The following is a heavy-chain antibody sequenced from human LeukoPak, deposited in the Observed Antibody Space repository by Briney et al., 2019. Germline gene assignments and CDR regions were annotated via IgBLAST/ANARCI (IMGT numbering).Heavy chain of an antibody. Sequence: GGSLRLSCAASGFTFSDSAMSWVRQAPGKGLEWVSLIGASGASTYYADSVKGRFTISRDSSKNTLYLQMNSLRAEDTAVYYCAKDRATVVTLDAFDIWGQGTMVTVSS. CDR1: GFTFSDSA. V-gene: IGHV3-23*01. D-gene: IGHD4-23*01. CDR3: AKDRATVVTLDAFDI. CDR2: IGASGAST. J-gene: IGHJ3*02.